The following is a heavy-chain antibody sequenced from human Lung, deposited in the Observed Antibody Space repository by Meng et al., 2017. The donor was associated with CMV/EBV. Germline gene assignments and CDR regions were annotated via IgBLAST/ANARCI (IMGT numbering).Heavy chain of an antibody. Sequence: GGSXRLXCAASGFTFSSYSMNWVRQAPGKGLEWVSSISSSSSYIYYADSVKGRFTISRDNAKNSLYLQMNSLRAEDTAVYYCARGSSSSWYEGSYYFDYWXQGTXVTGAS. CDR1: GFTFSSYS. CDR2: ISSSSSYI. CDR3: ARGSSSSWYEGSYYFDY. D-gene: IGHD6-13*01. J-gene: IGHJ4*02. V-gene: IGHV3-21*01.